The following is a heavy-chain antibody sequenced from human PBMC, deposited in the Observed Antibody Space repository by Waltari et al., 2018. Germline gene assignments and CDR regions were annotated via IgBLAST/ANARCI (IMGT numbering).Heavy chain of an antibody. CDR1: GSSISSGYY. CDR2: IYHSGST. CDR3: ARSSVLSPVDY. V-gene: IGHV4-38-2*01. Sequence: QVQLQESGPGLVKPSATLSLTCAVSGSSISSGYYWDWIRQPPGKGLEWIGSIYHSGSTNYNPSLKSRVTISVDTSKNQFSLKLSSVTAADTAVYYCARSSVLSPVDYWGQGTLVTVSS. J-gene: IGHJ4*02.